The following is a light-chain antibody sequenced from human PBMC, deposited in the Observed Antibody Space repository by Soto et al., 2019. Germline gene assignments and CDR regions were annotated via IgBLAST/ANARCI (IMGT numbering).Light chain of an antibody. CDR2: DAS. J-gene: IGKJ5*01. CDR1: QGVSSY. CDR3: QQRSNWPLIT. V-gene: IGKV3-11*01. Sequence: EIVLTQSPATLSLSPGERATLSCRASQGVSSYLAWYQQKPGQAPRLLIYDASNRATGIPARFSGSGSGTDFTLTISSLEPEDFAIYYYQQRSNWPLITFGQGTRLEIK.